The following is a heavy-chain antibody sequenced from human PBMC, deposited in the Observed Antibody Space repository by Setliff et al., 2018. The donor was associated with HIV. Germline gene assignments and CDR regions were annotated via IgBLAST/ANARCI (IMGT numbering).Heavy chain of an antibody. Sequence: LGGPLRLSCPASGCSFSNYAMTWVRQAPGKGLGWVSAISGSGGSTYYADSGKGRFTISRDNSKNTLYLQMNSLRAVDTAVYYLEKDPRGAVATICDYWGQGTLVTVSS. V-gene: IGHV3-23*01. CDR3: EKDPRGAVATICDY. CDR2: ISGSGGST. CDR1: GCSFSNYA. D-gene: IGHD5-12*01. J-gene: IGHJ4*02.